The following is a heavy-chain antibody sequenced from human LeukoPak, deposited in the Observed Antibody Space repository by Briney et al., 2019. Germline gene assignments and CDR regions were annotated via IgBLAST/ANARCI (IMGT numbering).Heavy chain of an antibody. D-gene: IGHD3-10*01. Sequence: ASVKVSCKASGYTFTSYGISWVRQAPGQGLEWMGWISAYNGNTDYAQKLQGRVTMTTDTSTSTAYMELRSLRSDDTAVYYCARDIITMVRGAGGYWGQGTLVTVSS. V-gene: IGHV1-18*04. CDR1: GYTFTSYG. J-gene: IGHJ4*02. CDR3: ARDIITMVRGAGGY. CDR2: ISAYNGNT.